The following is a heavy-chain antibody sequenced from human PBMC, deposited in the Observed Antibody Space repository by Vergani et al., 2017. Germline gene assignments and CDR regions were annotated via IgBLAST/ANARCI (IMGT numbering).Heavy chain of an antibody. CDR2: TWYDGNNK. CDR1: GFTFNQYG. D-gene: IGHD1-1*01. J-gene: IGHJ1*01. Sequence: QVQLVESGGGVVQPGRSLRLPCAASGFTFNQYGMHWARQAPGKGLEGVAVTWYDGNNKQYADSVKGRFTITRDNSKSTLYLQMNSLRTEDTAVYYCATKSCGTPGCQIGYFKEWGQGTLVTVSS. CDR3: ATKSCGTPGCQIGYFKE. V-gene: IGHV3-33*01.